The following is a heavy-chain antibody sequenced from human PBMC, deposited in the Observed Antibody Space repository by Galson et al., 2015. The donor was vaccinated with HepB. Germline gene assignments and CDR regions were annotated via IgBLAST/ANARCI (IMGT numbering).Heavy chain of an antibody. CDR1: GDSISTSDW. J-gene: IGHJ4*02. Sequence: LSLTCTVYGDSISTSDWWTWVRQSPGKGLERIGEAYHAGDTTYNPSLKSRLPMSIDTSRGQFSLNLSSVTAADTAVYFCTRTVAARRYFEYWGQGALVIVSS. D-gene: IGHD6-6*01. CDR3: TRTVAARRYFEY. CDR2: AYHAGDT. V-gene: IGHV4-4*01.